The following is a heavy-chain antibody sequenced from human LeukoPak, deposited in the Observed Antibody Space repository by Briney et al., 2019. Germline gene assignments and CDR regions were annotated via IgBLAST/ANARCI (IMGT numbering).Heavy chain of an antibody. CDR3: AREKVVTATFDY. V-gene: IGHV4-59*12. D-gene: IGHD2-21*02. CDR2: IYYSGNT. CDR1: GGSISSYY. J-gene: IGHJ4*02. Sequence: SETLSLTCTVSGGSISSYYWSWIRQPPGKGLEWIGYIYYSGNTYYSPSLKSRLTMSVDTSKNQFSLKLNSVTAADTAMYFCAREKVVTATFDYWGQGILVTVSS.